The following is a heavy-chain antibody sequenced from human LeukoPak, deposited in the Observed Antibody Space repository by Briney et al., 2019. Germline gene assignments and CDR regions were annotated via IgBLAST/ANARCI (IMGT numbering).Heavy chain of an antibody. J-gene: IGHJ5*02. D-gene: IGHD3-10*01. V-gene: IGHV4-59*01. CDR2: IYYSGST. CDR3: ARDNGSGSYWGDTRYNWFDP. Sequence: SETLSLTCTVSAGSISNFHWSWIRQLPGKGLEWIGYIYYSGSTNYNPSLRSRITISLDTSKNQFSLKLSSVTAADTAVYYCARDNGSGSYWGDTRYNWFDPWGQGTLVTVSS. CDR1: AGSISNFH.